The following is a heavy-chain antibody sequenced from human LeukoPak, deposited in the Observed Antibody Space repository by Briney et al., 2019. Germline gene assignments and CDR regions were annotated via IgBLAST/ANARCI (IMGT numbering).Heavy chain of an antibody. D-gene: IGHD1-1*01. CDR1: GFTFSSYS. J-gene: IGHJ6*03. CDR2: ISSSSSYI. CDR3: AREVVERSAYYYMGV. V-gene: IGHV3-21*01. Sequence: GGSLRLSCAASGFTFSSYSMNWVRQAPGKGLEWVSSISSSSSYIYYADSVKGRFTISRDNAKNSLYLQMNSLRAEDTAVYYCAREVVERSAYYYMGVWGKGTTVTVSS.